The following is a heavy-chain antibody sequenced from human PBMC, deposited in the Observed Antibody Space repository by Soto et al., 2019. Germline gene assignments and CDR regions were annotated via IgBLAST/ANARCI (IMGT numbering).Heavy chain of an antibody. D-gene: IGHD6-13*01. J-gene: IGHJ4*02. CDR1: GFTFNSYA. CDR3: AKYSSSWYPHFDY. CDR2: ISGSGAGT. V-gene: IGHV3-23*01. Sequence: PGGSLRLSCAASGFTFNSYAMSWVRQAPGKGLEWVSTISGSGAGTYYADSVKGRFTISRDNSKNTLYLQMNSLRAEDTAVYYCAKYSSSWYPHFDYWGQGTLVTVSS.